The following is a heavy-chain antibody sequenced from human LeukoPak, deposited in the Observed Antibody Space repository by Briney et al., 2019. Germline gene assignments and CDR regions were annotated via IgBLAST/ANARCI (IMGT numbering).Heavy chain of an antibody. V-gene: IGHV4-4*07. CDR1: GGSISSYY. J-gene: IGHJ4*02. Sequence: PSETLSLTCTVSGGSISSYYWSWIRQPAGKGLDWIGRIYTSGSTNYNPSLKSRVTMSVDTSKNQFSLKLSSVTAADTAVYYCARVRKRVQLWFPGRIVEEKEYYFDYWGQGTLVTVSS. CDR3: ARVRKRVQLWFPGRIVEEKEYYFDY. CDR2: IYTSGST. D-gene: IGHD5-18*01.